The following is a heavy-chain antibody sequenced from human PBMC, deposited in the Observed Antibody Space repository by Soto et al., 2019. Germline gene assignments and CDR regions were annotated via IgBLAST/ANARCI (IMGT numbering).Heavy chain of an antibody. V-gene: IGHV3-7*01. J-gene: IGHJ5*02. Sequence: GGSLRLSCAASGFIFNTHWMRWVRQAPEKGLEWVAHTKPDGSEKYYVDSAKGRFTISRDNTRNSLYLQMNNLRADDTALYYCVAWGTSTSNTWGQGTLVTVPS. CDR3: VAWGTSTSNT. D-gene: IGHD3-16*01. CDR2: TKPDGSEK. CDR1: GFIFNTHW.